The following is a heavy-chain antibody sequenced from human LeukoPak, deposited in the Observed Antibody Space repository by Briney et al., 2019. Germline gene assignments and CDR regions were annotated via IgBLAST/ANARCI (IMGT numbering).Heavy chain of an antibody. D-gene: IGHD6-13*01. Sequence: PGGSLRLSCAASGFTFGDYYMSWIRQAPGKGLEWVSYISSSGSTIYYADSVKGRFTISRDNAKNSLYLQMNSLRAEDTAVYYCARDEVLDSSPGPSAFDIWGQGTMVTVSS. J-gene: IGHJ3*02. CDR1: GFTFGDYY. CDR2: ISSSGSTI. CDR3: ARDEVLDSSPGPSAFDI. V-gene: IGHV3-11*01.